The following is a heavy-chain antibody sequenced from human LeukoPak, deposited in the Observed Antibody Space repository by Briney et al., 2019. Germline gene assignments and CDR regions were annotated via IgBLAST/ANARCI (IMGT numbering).Heavy chain of an antibody. Sequence: AGSLRLSCAASGFTVSSYVMHWVRQAQGKGLEWVASKSHDGSNASYADSVRGRFSISSDNSKNTLYVQMHSLGDEDTAVYYCARGRDRYNRHCDYWGQGTLVTVSS. CDR3: ARGRDRYNRHCDY. CDR2: KSHDGSNA. J-gene: IGHJ4*02. D-gene: IGHD1-1*01. CDR1: GFTVSSYV. V-gene: IGHV3-30*04.